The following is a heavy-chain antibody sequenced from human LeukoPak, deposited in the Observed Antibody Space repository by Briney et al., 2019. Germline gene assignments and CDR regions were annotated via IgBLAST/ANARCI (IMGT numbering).Heavy chain of an antibody. J-gene: IGHJ4*02. CDR1: GVTVNSNY. CDR3: ARDNAYSSGWDFDY. Sequence: PGGSLRLSCEASGVTVNSNYMNWVRQAPGKGLVWVSRINSDGSTISYADSVKGRFTISRDDAKNTLYLQMNSLGAEGTAVYYCARDNAYSSGWDFDYWGQGTLVTVSS. D-gene: IGHD6-19*01. CDR2: INSDGSTI. V-gene: IGHV3-74*01.